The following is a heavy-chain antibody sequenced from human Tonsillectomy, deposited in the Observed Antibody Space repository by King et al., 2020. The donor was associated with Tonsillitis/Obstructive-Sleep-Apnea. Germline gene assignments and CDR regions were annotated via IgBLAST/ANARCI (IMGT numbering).Heavy chain of an antibody. V-gene: IGHV5-10-1*03. J-gene: IGHJ6*02. CDR1: GYSFTTYW. CDR3: ARLMDTTLVPSGMDV. Sequence: VQLVESGAEVKKPGESLRISCTGSGYSFTTYWISWVRQMPGKGLEWMGRIDPTDSYTNYSPSFQGHVTISADKSISTAYLQWSSLKASDTAMYYCARLMDTTLVPSGMDVWGQGTTVTVSS. D-gene: IGHD5-18*01. CDR2: IDPTDSYT.